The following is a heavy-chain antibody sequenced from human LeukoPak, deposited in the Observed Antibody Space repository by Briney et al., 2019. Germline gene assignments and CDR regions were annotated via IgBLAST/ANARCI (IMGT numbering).Heavy chain of an antibody. CDR3: ARHDYSNPPLGPDFDY. D-gene: IGHD4-11*01. J-gene: IGHJ4*02. Sequence: SQTLSLTCTVSGGSISSGGYYWSWIRQHPGKGLEWIGYIYYSGSTYYNPSLKSRVTISVDTSKNQFSLKLSSVTAADTAVYYCARHDYSNPPLGPDFDYWGQGTLVTVSS. V-gene: IGHV4-31*03. CDR2: IYYSGST. CDR1: GGSISSGGYY.